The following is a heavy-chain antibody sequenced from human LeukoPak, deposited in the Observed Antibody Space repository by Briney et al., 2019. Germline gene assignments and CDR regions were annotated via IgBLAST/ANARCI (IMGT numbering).Heavy chain of an antibody. CDR2: IYYRGRT. CDR3: ARVLGCSTTSCYAAYIDP. J-gene: IGHJ5*02. V-gene: IGHV4-59*01. CDR1: GGSISSYY. D-gene: IGHD2-2*01. Sequence: RSQTLSLTCTVSGGSISSYYWIWIRQPPGKGLEWIGYIYYRGRTNYNPSLKSRVTISVDTSKNQFSLKLSSVTAAGTAVYYCARVLGCSTTSCYAAYIDPWGQGTLVTVSS.